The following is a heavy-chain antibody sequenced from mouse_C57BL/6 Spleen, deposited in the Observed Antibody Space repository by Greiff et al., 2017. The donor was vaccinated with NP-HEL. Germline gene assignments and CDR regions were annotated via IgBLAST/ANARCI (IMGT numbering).Heavy chain of an antibody. CDR2: IDPEDGET. Sequence: EVKLMESGAELVKPGASVKLSCTASGFNIKDYYMHWVKQRTEQGLEWIGRIDPEDGETSYAPKFQGKATITADPSSNTAYLQLSRLTSEDTAVYYCARGDDYAYAMDYWGQGTSVTVSS. CDR3: ARGDDYAYAMDY. V-gene: IGHV14-2*01. D-gene: IGHD2-4*01. J-gene: IGHJ4*01. CDR1: GFNIKDYY.